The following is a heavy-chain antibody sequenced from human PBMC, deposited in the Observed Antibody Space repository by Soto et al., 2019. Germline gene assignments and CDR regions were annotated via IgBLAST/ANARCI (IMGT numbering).Heavy chain of an antibody. V-gene: IGHV5-10-1*01. CDR1: GYSFTSYW. CDR3: ARLGYCSSTSCYILGGPFY. Sequence: GESLKISCKGSGYSFTSYWISWVRQMPGKGLEWMGRIDPSDSYTNYSPSFQGHVTISADKSISTAYLQWSSLKASDTAMYYCARLGYCSSTSCYILGGPFYWGQGTLVTVSS. CDR2: IDPSDSYT. D-gene: IGHD2-2*02. J-gene: IGHJ4*02.